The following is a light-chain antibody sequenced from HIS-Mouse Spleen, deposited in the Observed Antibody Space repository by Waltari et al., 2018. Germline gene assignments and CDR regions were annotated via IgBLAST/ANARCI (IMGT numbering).Light chain of an antibody. V-gene: IGKV3-11*01. Sequence: EILLTQSPATLSLSPGERATLSCMASQSVSSYLAWYQQKHGQAPRLLISDASNRATGIHAQFRGSGYATDFTLTISGLEPEDFAVYFCQQRRHRPLISFGPGTRLEIQ. CDR2: DAS. CDR1: QSVSSY. J-gene: IGKJ5*01. CDR3: QQRRHRPLIS.